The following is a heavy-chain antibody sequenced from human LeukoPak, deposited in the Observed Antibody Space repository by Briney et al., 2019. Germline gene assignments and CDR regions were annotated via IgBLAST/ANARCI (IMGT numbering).Heavy chain of an antibody. V-gene: IGHV3-64*01. Sequence: GGSLRLSCAASGFTLSSFSMHCVRQAPRKGLEYVSAISSNGGSTYYANSVKGRFTISRDNSKNTLYLQMGSLRAEDRAVYYCACGSGSLPDYWGQGTLVTVSS. J-gene: IGHJ4*02. D-gene: IGHD1-26*01. CDR3: ACGSGSLPDY. CDR2: ISSNGGST. CDR1: GFTLSSFS.